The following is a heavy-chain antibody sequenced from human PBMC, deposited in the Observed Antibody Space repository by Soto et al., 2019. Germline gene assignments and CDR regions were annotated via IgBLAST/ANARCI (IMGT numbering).Heavy chain of an antibody. CDR2: INPNSGGT. D-gene: IGHD3-16*01. Sequence: QVQLVQSGAEVKKPGASVKVSCKASGYTFTGYYMHWVRQAPGQGLEWMGWINPNSGGTNYAQKFQGWGTMTRDTSISTAYMELSRLRSDDTAVYYCARDKGEAQYRQGADYWGQGTLVTVSS. CDR3: ARDKGEAQYRQGADY. J-gene: IGHJ4*02. V-gene: IGHV1-2*04. CDR1: GYTFTGYY.